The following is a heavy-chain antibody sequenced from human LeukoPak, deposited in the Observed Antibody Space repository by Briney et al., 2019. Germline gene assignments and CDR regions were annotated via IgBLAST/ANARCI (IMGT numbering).Heavy chain of an antibody. J-gene: IGHJ4*02. V-gene: IGHV4-61*02. CDR2: IYTSGGT. CDR3: AREKMSGYDRFSGDYFDY. CDR1: GGSISSGSYY. Sequence: SQTLSLTCTVSGGSISSGSYYWSWIRQPAGKGLKWIGRIYTSGGTNYNPSLKSRVTISVDTSKNQFSLKLSSVTAADTAVYYCAREKMSGYDRFSGDYFDYWGQGTLVTVSS. D-gene: IGHD5-12*01.